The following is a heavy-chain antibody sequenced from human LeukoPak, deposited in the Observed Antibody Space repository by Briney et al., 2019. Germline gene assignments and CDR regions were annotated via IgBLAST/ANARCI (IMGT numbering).Heavy chain of an antibody. V-gene: IGHV3-21*01. Sequence: GGSLRLSCAASGFTFSSYSMNWVRQAPGKGLEWVSSISSSSSYIYYADPVKGRFTISRDNAKNSLYLQMNILRAEDTAVYYCARGYLADYYFDYWGQGTLVTVSS. J-gene: IGHJ4*02. CDR3: ARGYLADYYFDY. CDR2: ISSSSSYI. CDR1: GFTFSSYS. D-gene: IGHD3-3*01.